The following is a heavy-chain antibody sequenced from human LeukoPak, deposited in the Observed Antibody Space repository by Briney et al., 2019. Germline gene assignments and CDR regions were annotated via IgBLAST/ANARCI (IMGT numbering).Heavy chain of an antibody. CDR1: GFTFSSYA. Sequence: GGSLRLSCAASGFTFSSYAMSWVRHAPGKGLEWVSAISGSGGSTYYADSVKGRFTISRDNSKNTLYLQMNSLRAEDTAVYYCAKDGIQLWLLSSFDYWGQGTLVTVSS. J-gene: IGHJ4*02. D-gene: IGHD5-18*01. V-gene: IGHV3-23*01. CDR2: ISGSGGST. CDR3: AKDGIQLWLLSSFDY.